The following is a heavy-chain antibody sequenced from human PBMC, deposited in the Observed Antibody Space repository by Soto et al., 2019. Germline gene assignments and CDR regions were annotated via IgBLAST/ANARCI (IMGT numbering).Heavy chain of an antibody. J-gene: IGHJ4*02. Sequence: QVQLQESGPGLVKPSQTLSLTCTVSGGSLSSGGYYWSWIRQHPGKGLEWIGYIYYSGSTYYNPSLKSRVTISIDTSKNQFSLKLSSVTAADTAVYYCARDITEYCISTSCSYFDYWGQGTLVTVSS. D-gene: IGHD2-2*01. CDR2: IYYSGST. V-gene: IGHV4-31*03. CDR3: ARDITEYCISTSCSYFDY. CDR1: GGSLSSGGYY.